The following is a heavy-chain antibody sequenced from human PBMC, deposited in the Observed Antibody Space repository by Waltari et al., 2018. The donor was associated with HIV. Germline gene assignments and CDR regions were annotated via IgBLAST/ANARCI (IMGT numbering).Heavy chain of an antibody. CDR3: ARDGYYYDSSGYSSYFDY. CDR1: GSTFTSYA. J-gene: IGHJ4*02. CDR2: INAGNGNT. D-gene: IGHD3-22*01. Sequence: QVQLVQSGAEVKKPGASVTVSCTASGSTFTSYAMHWVRQAPGQRLEWMGWINAGNGNTKYSQKFQGRVTITRDTSASTAYMELSSLRSEDTAVYYCARDGYYYDSSGYSSYFDYWGQGTLVTVSS. V-gene: IGHV1-3*01.